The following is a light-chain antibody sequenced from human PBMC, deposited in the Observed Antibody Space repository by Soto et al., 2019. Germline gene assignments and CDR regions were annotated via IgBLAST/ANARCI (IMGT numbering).Light chain of an antibody. CDR2: KVS. V-gene: IGLV2-14*01. J-gene: IGLJ1*01. CDR1: SRDVGGYDH. CDR3: TSSVAGGLYV. Sequence: QSVLTKPASVSGSPGQSITISCTGTSRDVGGYDHVSWYQHYPDKVPRLLIYKVSHRPSGVSNRCSGSKSGNTASLTISGLQAEDEAVYFCTSSVAGGLYVFVAGTKLTVL.